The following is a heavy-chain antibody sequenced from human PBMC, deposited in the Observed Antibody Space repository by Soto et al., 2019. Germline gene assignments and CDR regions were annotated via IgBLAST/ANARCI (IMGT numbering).Heavy chain of an antibody. CDR3: ARDYDFWSGYGPNGMDV. CDR2: IIPIFGTA. Sequence: SVKVSCKASGGTFSSYAISWVRQAPGQGLEWMGGIIPIFGTANYAQKFQGRVTITADESTSTAYMELSSLRSEDTAVYYCARDYDFWSGYGPNGMDVWGQGTTVTVS. J-gene: IGHJ6*02. CDR1: GGTFSSYA. D-gene: IGHD3-3*01. V-gene: IGHV1-69*13.